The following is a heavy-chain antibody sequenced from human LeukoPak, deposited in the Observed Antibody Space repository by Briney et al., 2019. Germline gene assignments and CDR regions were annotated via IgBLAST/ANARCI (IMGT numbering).Heavy chain of an antibody. Sequence: GASVKVSCKASGYTFTGYYMHWVRQAPGQGLEWMGWINTNSSGSNYDQKFQGRVTVTGDTSISPAFMELSRLSSDDLAGYYGARRAYGGERDFAYGGQGTLLPVPS. D-gene: IGHD3-16*01. CDR2: INTNSSGS. CDR1: GYTFTGYY. J-gene: IGHJ4*02. CDR3: ARRAYGGERDFAY. V-gene: IGHV1-2*02.